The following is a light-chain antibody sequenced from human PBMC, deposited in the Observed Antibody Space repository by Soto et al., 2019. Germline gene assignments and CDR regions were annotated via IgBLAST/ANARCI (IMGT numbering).Light chain of an antibody. CDR3: QQYNDWPPLT. Sequence: IVMTQSPATLSVSPGDRATLSFRASQSVRTNLAWYQLTPGQTPRLLIYDASTRATGVPARFSGTGSGTDFTLTISSLQSDDFAVYYCQQYNDWPPLTFGGGTKVDIK. J-gene: IGKJ4*01. CDR2: DAS. V-gene: IGKV3-15*01. CDR1: QSVRTN.